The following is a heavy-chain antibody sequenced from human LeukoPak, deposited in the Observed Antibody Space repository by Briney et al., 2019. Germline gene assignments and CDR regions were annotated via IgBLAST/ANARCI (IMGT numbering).Heavy chain of an antibody. D-gene: IGHD3-16*01. CDR1: GFTFSDYT. CDR2: ISSDGTIK. V-gene: IGHV3-30-3*01. J-gene: IGHJ4*02. CDR3: ARDFVGGSPDYFDY. Sequence: PGGSLRLSCAGSGFTFSDYTIHWVRQTPLKGLEWVAAISSDGTIKVYPNSVEGRFTVSRDNTKNTLSLQMNSLRVGDSALYYCARDFVGGSPDYFDYWSQGTRVTVSS.